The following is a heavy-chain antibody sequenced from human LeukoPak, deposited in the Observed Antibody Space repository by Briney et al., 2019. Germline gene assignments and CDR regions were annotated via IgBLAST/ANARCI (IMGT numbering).Heavy chain of an antibody. D-gene: IGHD1-1*01. J-gene: IGHJ6*03. CDR3: ARVQLGARKYYYYYYMDV. CDR2: ISAYNGNT. Sequence: GASVKVSCKASGYTFTTYAISWVRQAPGQRLEWMGWISAYNGNTNYAQKLQGRVTMTTDTSTSTAYMELRSLRSDDSAVYYCARVQLGARKYYYYYYMDVWGKGTTVTISS. CDR1: GYTFTTYA. V-gene: IGHV1-18*01.